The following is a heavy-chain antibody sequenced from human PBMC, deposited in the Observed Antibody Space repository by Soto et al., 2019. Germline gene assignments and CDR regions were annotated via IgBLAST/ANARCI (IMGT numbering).Heavy chain of an antibody. V-gene: IGHV4-39*01. CDR3: ARVRGITMVRGVITGAFSSARFDY. D-gene: IGHD3-10*01. J-gene: IGHJ4*02. CDR2: IYYSGST. CDR1: GGSISSSSYY. Sequence: SETLSLTCTVSGGSISSSSYYWGWIRQPPGKGLEWIGSIYYSGSTYYNPSLKSRVTISVDTSKNQFSLKLSSVTAADTAVYYCARVRGITMVRGVITGAFSSARFDYWGQGTLVTVSS.